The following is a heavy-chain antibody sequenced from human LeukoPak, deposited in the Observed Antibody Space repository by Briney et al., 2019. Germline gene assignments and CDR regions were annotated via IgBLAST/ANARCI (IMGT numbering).Heavy chain of an antibody. V-gene: IGHV4-59*08. J-gene: IGHJ4*02. CDR2: IYYSGST. CDR1: GGSTSSYY. CDR3: ARHGSIAAAGTFFDY. Sequence: SETLSLTCTVSGGSTSSYYWSWIRQPPGKGLEWIGYIYYSGSTNYNPSLKSRVTISVDTSKNQFSLKLSSVTAVDTAVYYCARHGSIAAAGTFFDYWGQGTLVTVSS. D-gene: IGHD6-13*01.